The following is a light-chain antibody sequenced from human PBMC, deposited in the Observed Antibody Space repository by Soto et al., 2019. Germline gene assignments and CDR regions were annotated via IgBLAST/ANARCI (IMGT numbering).Light chain of an antibody. V-gene: IGKV3-20*01. CDR2: RTS. Sequence: ESVLTQSPGTLSFSPVERSSLFCLGSESVSSSFLTWYQQKPGQAPRLLIYRTSNRVTGIPDRFSGSGSGTDFTLTISRLEPEDFAVYFCQHYGNSLWTFGQGTKVDIK. CDR3: QHYGNSLWT. J-gene: IGKJ1*01. CDR1: ESVSSSF.